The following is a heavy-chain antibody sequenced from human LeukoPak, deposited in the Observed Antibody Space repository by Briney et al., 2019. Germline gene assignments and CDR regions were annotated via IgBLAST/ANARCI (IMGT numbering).Heavy chain of an antibody. CDR1: GFTFSSYA. Sequence: GGSLRLSCAASGFTFSSYAMSWVRQAPGKGQEWVSAISGSGGSTYYADSVKGRFTISRDNSKNTLYLRMNSLRAEDTAVYYWAKEDGYNGGEDYWGQGTLVTVSS. V-gene: IGHV3-23*01. CDR2: ISGSGGST. CDR3: AKEDGYNGGEDY. J-gene: IGHJ4*02. D-gene: IGHD5-24*01.